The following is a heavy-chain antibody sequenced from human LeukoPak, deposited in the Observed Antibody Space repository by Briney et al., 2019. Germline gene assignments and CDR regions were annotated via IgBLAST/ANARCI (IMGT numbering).Heavy chain of an antibody. V-gene: IGHV3-23*01. CDR3: AKNRSHCVDGVCHNYYYMDV. CDR2: VSGSAGRT. CDR1: GFTFSSFA. Sequence: GGSLRLSCAASGFTFSSFAMTWVRQAPGKGLERVSTVSGSAGRTDYADSVKGRFTISRDNLKNTLYLQMNGLRAEATAVYYCAKNRSHCVDGVCHNYYYMDVWGRGTTVTVSS. D-gene: IGHD2-8*02. J-gene: IGHJ6*03.